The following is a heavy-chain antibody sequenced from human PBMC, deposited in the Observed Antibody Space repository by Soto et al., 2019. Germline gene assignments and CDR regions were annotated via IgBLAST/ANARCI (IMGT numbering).Heavy chain of an antibody. D-gene: IGHD2-8*01. J-gene: IGHJ4*02. CDR1: GFTFRNNV. Sequence: GGSLRLSCAASGFTFRNNVLSWVRQAPGKGLDWASGITGSGRDTYYADSVKGRFTISRDNSKNMVFLQMNSLGAEDTALYYCAKNGLDNSPSAIDSWGPGTLVTVSS. V-gene: IGHV3-23*01. CDR2: ITGSGRDT. CDR3: AKNGLDNSPSAIDS.